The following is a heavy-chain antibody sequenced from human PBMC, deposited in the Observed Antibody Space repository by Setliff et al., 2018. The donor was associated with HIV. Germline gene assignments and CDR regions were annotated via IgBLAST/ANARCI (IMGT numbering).Heavy chain of an antibody. J-gene: IGHJ3*01. CDR2: IYYSGTT. Sequence: SETLSLTCTVSGGSISSYYWSWIRQPPGKGLEWIGYIYYSGTTNYNSSLKSRVTISVATSKTQFSLQLSSVTAADTALYYCARYRNDAFDVWGQGTMVTVSS. CDR1: GGSISSYY. D-gene: IGHD3-16*02. V-gene: IGHV4-59*01. CDR3: ARYRNDAFDV.